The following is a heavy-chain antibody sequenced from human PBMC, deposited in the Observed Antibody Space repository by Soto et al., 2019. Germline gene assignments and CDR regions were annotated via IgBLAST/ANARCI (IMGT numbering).Heavy chain of an antibody. CDR3: ARDRGSGWYILYYYYGMDV. D-gene: IGHD6-19*01. V-gene: IGHV3-30-3*01. CDR1: GFTFSSYA. Sequence: QVQLVESGGGVVQPGRSLRLSCAASGFTFSSYAMHWVRQAPGKGLEWVAVISYDGSNKYYADSVKGRFTISRDNSKNTLYLQMNSLRAEDTAVYYCARDRGSGWYILYYYYGMDVWGQGTTVTVSS. CDR2: ISYDGSNK. J-gene: IGHJ6*02.